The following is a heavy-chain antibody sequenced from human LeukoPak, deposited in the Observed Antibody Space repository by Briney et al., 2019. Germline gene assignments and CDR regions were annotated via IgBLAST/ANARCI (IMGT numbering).Heavy chain of an antibody. CDR2: INHSGST. Sequence: GSLRLSCAASGFSFSSYGMSWIRQPPGKGLEWIGEINHSGSTNYNPSLKSRVTISVDTSKNQFSLKLSSVTAADTAVYYCARGSPLGQNWFDPWGQGTLVTVSS. CDR3: ARGSPLGQNWFDP. V-gene: IGHV4-34*01. J-gene: IGHJ5*02. CDR1: GFSFSSYG. D-gene: IGHD3-10*01.